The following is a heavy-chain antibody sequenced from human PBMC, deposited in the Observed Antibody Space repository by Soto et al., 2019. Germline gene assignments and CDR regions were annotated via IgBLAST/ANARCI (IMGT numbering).Heavy chain of an antibody. CDR3: AADIAVAYYYYYGMDV. Sequence: SVKVSCKASGFTFTGAAVQWVRQARGQRLEWIGWIVVGSGNTNYAQKFQERVTITRDMSTSTAYMELSSLRSEDTAVYYCAADIAVAYYYYYGMDVWGLGTTVTVSS. D-gene: IGHD6-19*01. J-gene: IGHJ6*02. CDR1: GFTFTGAA. CDR2: IVVGSGNT. V-gene: IGHV1-58*01.